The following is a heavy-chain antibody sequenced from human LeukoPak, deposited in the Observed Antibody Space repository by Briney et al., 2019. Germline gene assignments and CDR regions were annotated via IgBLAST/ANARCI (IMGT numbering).Heavy chain of an antibody. CDR1: GFTFSSYA. J-gene: IGHJ4*02. V-gene: IGHV3-23*01. CDR3: AKDPMSGYYTGWYFDY. CDR2: ISGSGGST. Sequence: GGSLRLSCAASGFTFSSYAMSWVRQAPGKGLEWVSAISGSGGSTYYADSVKGRFTISRGNSKNTLYLQMNSLRAEDTAVYYCAKDPMSGYYTGWYFDYWGQGTLVTVSS. D-gene: IGHD3-3*01.